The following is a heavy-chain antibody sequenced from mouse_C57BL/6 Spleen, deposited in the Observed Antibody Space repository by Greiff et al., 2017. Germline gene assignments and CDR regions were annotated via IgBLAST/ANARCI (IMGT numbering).Heavy chain of an antibody. CDR3: ASPYDYDGGFAY. CDR1: GFSLTSYG. J-gene: IGHJ3*01. V-gene: IGHV2-2*01. Sequence: QVQLQQSGPGLVQPSQSLSITCTVSGFSLTSYGVHWVRQSPGTGLEWLGVIWSGGSTDYNAAFISRLSISKDNSKSQVFFKMNSLQADDTAIYYCASPYDYDGGFAYWGQGTLVTVSA. D-gene: IGHD2-4*01. CDR2: IWSGGST.